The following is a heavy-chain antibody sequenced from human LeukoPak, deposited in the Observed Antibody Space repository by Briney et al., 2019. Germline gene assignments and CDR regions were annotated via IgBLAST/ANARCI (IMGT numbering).Heavy chain of an antibody. Sequence: PGGSLRLSCEGSGFTFSTYEMNWVRQAPGKGLEWVSYIGSRPTTTYYADSERGRFIISRDNTKNSVYLQMTSLRADDAAVYYCATSGAYEISWAFNIWGQGTMVAASS. CDR1: GFTFSTYE. D-gene: IGHD5-12*01. CDR2: IGSRPTTT. J-gene: IGHJ3*02. V-gene: IGHV3-48*03. CDR3: ATSGAYEISWAFNI.